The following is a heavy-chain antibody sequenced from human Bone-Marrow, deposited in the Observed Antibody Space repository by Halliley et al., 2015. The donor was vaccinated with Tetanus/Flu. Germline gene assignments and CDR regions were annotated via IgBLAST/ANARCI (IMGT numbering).Heavy chain of an antibody. V-gene: IGHV3-23*01. CDR1: GVTFSSYA. Sequence: SLRLSCVGSGVTFSSYAMTWVRQAPGKGLEWVSEISGSGGSTYYADSVKGRFTVSRDNSKNTLYLHMNSLRAEDTATYFCAIVYSGGNAETEDAEYLHHWGQGTLVTVSS. J-gene: IGHJ1*01. CDR3: AIVYSGGNAETEDAEYLHH. CDR2: ISGSGGST. D-gene: IGHD2-15*01.